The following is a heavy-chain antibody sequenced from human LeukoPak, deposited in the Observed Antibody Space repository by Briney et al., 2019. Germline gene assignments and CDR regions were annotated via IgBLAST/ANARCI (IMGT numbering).Heavy chain of an antibody. Sequence: ASVKVSCKASGYTFTSYGISWVRQAPGQGLEWMGWISAYNGNTNYAQKLQGRVTMTTDTSTSTAYMELRSLRSDDTAVYYCARDTHPKYCSGWYGNWFDPWGQGTLVTVSS. V-gene: IGHV1-18*01. J-gene: IGHJ5*02. CDR3: ARDTHPKYCSGWYGNWFDP. CDR1: GYTFTSYG. CDR2: ISAYNGNT. D-gene: IGHD6-19*01.